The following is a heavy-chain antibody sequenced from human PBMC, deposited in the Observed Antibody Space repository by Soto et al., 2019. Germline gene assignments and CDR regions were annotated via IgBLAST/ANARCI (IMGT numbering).Heavy chain of an antibody. CDR1: GFTFGDYA. J-gene: IGHJ3*02. Sequence: SGGSLRLSCTASGFTFGDYAMSWFRQAPGKGLEWVGFIRSKAYGGTTEYAASVKGRFTISRDDSKSIAYLQMNSLKTEDTGVYYCTRVMIVVVITLNDAFEIWGQGTMVTVSS. CDR3: TRVMIVVVITLNDAFEI. V-gene: IGHV3-49*03. D-gene: IGHD3-22*01. CDR2: IRSKAYGGTT.